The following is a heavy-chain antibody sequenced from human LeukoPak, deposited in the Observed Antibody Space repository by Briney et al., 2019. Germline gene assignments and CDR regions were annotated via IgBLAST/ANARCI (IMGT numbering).Heavy chain of an antibody. Sequence: GAAVKVSCKSSGYTFTGYYMHWVRQPPGQGLGWMWWIYPNSGGTNYAQKFSGRVTMTRDTAISTAYMELRRLRSDDTAVYYWARYGTVVTPGFDDWGQGTLVTVSS. CDR2: IYPNSGGT. CDR1: GYTFTGYY. D-gene: IGHD4-23*01. CDR3: ARYGTVVTPGFDD. V-gene: IGHV1-2*02. J-gene: IGHJ4*02.